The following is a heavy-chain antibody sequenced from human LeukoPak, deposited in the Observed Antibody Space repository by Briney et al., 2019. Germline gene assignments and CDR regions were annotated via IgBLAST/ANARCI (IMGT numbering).Heavy chain of an antibody. J-gene: IGHJ3*02. CDR1: GGSISSGSYY. Sequence: PSETLSLTCSISGGSISSGSYYYSWIRQPAGKGLEWIGRIYTSGDTDYNPSLKSRVTISVDTSKNQFSLKLSSVIAADTAVYYCATTSVGYYAFDIWGQGTVVTVSS. CDR3: ATTSVGYYAFDI. D-gene: IGHD2-21*01. CDR2: IYTSGDT. V-gene: IGHV4-61*02.